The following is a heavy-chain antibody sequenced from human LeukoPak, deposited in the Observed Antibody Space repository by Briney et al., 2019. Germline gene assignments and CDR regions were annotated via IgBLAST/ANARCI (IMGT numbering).Heavy chain of an antibody. V-gene: IGHV3-53*01. CDR2: IYSGGST. CDR3: AREISSYYYDSSGYYGAGGYYFDY. CDR1: GFTVSSNY. Sequence: GGSLRLSCAASGFTVSSNYMSWVRQAPGKGLEWVSAIYSGGSTYYADSVKGRFTISRDNSKNTLYLQMNSLRAEDTAVYYCAREISSYYYDSSGYYGAGGYYFDYWGQGTLVTVSS. D-gene: IGHD3-22*01. J-gene: IGHJ4*02.